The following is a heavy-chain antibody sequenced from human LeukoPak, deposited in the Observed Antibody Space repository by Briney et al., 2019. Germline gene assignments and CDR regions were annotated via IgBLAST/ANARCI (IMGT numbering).Heavy chain of an antibody. CDR3: TTTYDFWSGYLLY. D-gene: IGHD3-3*01. J-gene: IGHJ4*02. V-gene: IGHV3-15*01. Sequence: GGSLRLSCAASGFTFSNAWMSWVRQAPGKGLEWVGRIKSKTDGGTTVYAAPVKGRFTFSRDDSKSTLYLQMNSLRTEDTAVYYCTTTYDFWSGYLLYWGQGTLVTVSS. CDR2: IKSKTDGGTT. CDR1: GFTFSNAW.